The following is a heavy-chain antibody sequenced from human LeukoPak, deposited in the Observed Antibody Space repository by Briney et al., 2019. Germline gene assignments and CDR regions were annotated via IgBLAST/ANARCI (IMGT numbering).Heavy chain of an antibody. V-gene: IGHV5-51*01. CDR2: IYPGDSDT. CDR3: ARHDIGGADGYNPFDY. J-gene: IGHJ4*02. Sequence: GESLKISCKGSGYRFTNYHIGWVRQMPGKGLEWMGIIYPGDSDTRYSPSFQGQVTISADKSISTAYLQWSSLKASDTAMYYCARHDIGGADGYNPFDYWGQGTLVTVSS. D-gene: IGHD5-24*01. CDR1: GYRFTNYH.